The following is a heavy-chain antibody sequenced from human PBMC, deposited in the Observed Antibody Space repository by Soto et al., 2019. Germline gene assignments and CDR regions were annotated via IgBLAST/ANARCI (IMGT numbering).Heavy chain of an antibody. Sequence: ESGGGVVQPGTSLRLSCEASGFAFHKFGMHWVRQAPGTGLEWVAFISYDGSYQYYADSVQGRLTITRDNSMNTLNMQLNSLRREDTAVYYCAKGGEVGGVLGDHWGQGTLVTVSS. V-gene: IGHV3-30*18. CDR2: ISYDGSYQ. D-gene: IGHD1-26*01. J-gene: IGHJ4*02. CDR1: GFAFHKFG. CDR3: AKGGEVGGVLGDH.